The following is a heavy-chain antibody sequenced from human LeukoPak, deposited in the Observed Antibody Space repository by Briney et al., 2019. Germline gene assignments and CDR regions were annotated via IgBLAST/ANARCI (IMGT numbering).Heavy chain of an antibody. D-gene: IGHD6-19*01. CDR3: ARGGIAVALDY. J-gene: IGHJ4*02. Sequence: GSLRLSCAASGFTFSSYAMHWIRQPPGKGLEWIGEINHSGSTNYNPSLKSRVTISVDTSKNQFSLKLSSVTAADTAVYYCARGGIAVALDYWGQGTLVTVSS. CDR1: GFTFSSYA. CDR2: INHSGST. V-gene: IGHV4-34*01.